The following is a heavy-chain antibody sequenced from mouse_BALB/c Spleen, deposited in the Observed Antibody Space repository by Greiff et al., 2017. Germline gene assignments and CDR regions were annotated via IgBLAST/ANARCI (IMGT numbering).Heavy chain of an antibody. V-gene: IGHV5-17*02. Sequence: DVQLQESGGGLVQPGGSRKLSCAASGFTFSSFGMHWVRQAPEKGLEWVAYISSGSSTIYYADTVKGRFTISRDNPKNTLFLQMTSLRSEDTAMYYCAREDYGNYFDYWGQGTTLTVSS. CDR1: GFTFSSFG. D-gene: IGHD2-1*01. J-gene: IGHJ2*01. CDR3: AREDYGNYFDY. CDR2: ISSGSSTI.